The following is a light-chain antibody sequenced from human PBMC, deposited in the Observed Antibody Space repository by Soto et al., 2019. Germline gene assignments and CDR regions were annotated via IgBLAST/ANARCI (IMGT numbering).Light chain of an antibody. V-gene: IGLV2-14*01. CDR2: EVT. CDR3: SSYTSSSTYV. CDR1: GSDVGGYDY. J-gene: IGLJ1*01. Sequence: QSVLTQPASVSGSPGQSITISCTGTGSDVGGYDYVSWYQHHPGKAPKVMIYEVTNRPSGVSNRFSGSKSGNTASLTISGLLAGEEADYYCSSYTSSSTYVFGTGTKVTVL.